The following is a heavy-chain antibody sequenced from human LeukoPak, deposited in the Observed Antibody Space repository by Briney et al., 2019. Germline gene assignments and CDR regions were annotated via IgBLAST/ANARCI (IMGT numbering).Heavy chain of an antibody. Sequence: SETLSLTCAVYGGSFSGYYWSWIRQPPGKGLEWIGEINHSGSTYYNPSLKSRVTISVDTSKNQFSLKLSSVTAADTAVYYCAREGYYHGSGSYYNHYYYYYYMDVWGKGTTVTVSS. CDR2: INHSGST. CDR3: AREGYYHGSGSYYNHYYYYYYMDV. CDR1: GGSFSGYY. J-gene: IGHJ6*03. V-gene: IGHV4-34*01. D-gene: IGHD3-10*01.